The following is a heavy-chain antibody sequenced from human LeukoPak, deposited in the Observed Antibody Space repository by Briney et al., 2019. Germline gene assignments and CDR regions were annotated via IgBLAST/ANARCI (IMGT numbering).Heavy chain of an antibody. CDR1: GGSISSGGYY. D-gene: IGHD3-3*01. V-gene: IGHV4-31*03. Sequence: SETLSLTCTVSGGSISSGGYYWSWIRQHPGKGLEWIGYIYYSGSTYYNPSLKSRVTISVDTSKNQFSLKLSSVTAADMAVYYCARNYDFWSGYYTRPPPLADVWGQGTTVTVSS. J-gene: IGHJ6*02. CDR3: ARNYDFWSGYYTRPPPLADV. CDR2: IYYSGST.